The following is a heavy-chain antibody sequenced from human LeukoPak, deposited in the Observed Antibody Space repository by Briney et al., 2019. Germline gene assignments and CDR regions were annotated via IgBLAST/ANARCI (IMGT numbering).Heavy chain of an antibody. CDR1: GFTFSSYG. D-gene: IGHD6-13*01. J-gene: IGHJ5*02. Sequence: PGGSLRLSCAASGFTFSSYGMHWVRQAPGKGLEWVAFIRYDGSNKYYADSVKGRFTISRDNSKNTLYLQMNSLRAEDTAVYCCAKAAAGSLNWFDPWGQGTLVTVSS. CDR3: AKAAAGSLNWFDP. V-gene: IGHV3-30*02. CDR2: IRYDGSNK.